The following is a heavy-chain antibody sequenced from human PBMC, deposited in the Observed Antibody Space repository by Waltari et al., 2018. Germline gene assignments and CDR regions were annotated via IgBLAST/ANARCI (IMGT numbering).Heavy chain of an antibody. J-gene: IGHJ6*03. Sequence: EVQLVESGGGLVQPGRSLRLSCAASGFSCDDYAMHWVRQAPGKGLEWVAGVSWKSGNLGYADSVQGRFTISRDDAKNSLYLQMNSLRAEDTAVYYCAKDVAAGDPPNYYSYMDVWGKGTTVTVSS. D-gene: IGHD6-13*01. V-gene: IGHV3-9*01. CDR2: VSWKSGNL. CDR3: AKDVAAGDPPNYYSYMDV. CDR1: GFSCDDYA.